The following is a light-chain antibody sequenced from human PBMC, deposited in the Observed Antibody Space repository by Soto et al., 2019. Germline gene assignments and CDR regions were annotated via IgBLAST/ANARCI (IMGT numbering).Light chain of an antibody. CDR2: GAS. CDR3: QQYHNWWT. J-gene: IGKJ1*01. CDR1: QSVSSN. V-gene: IGKV3-15*01. Sequence: EIVLTQSPATLSVSPWERATLSCMASQSVSSNLVWYQQKPGQAPRLLIYGASTRVTGIPARFSGSGSGTEFTLTISSLQSEDFAVYYCQQYHNWWTFGQGTKV.